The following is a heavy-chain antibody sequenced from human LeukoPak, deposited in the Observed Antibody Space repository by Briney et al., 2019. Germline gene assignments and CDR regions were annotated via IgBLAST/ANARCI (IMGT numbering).Heavy chain of an antibody. J-gene: IGHJ6*02. V-gene: IGHV1-69*04. Sequence: SVKVSCKASGGTFSSYAISWVRQAPGQGLEWMGRIIPIFGIANYAQKFQGRVTITADKSTITAYMELSSLRSEDTAVYCCARGVATTYCSGGSCYPVVPDSSGYYYYYGMDVWGQGTTVTVSS. CDR3: ARGVATTYCSGGSCYPVVPDSSGYYYYYGMDV. CDR1: GGTFSSYA. D-gene: IGHD2-15*01. CDR2: IIPIFGIA.